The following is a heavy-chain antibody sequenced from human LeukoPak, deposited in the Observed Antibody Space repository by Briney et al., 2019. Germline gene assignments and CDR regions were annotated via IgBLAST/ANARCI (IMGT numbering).Heavy chain of an antibody. CDR2: IDASGDTT. V-gene: IGHV3-23*01. CDR3: AKDFWVVTAIHGAFDI. Sequence: PGGSLRLSCAASGFIFRNYGMGWVRQVPGKGLEWVSSIDASGDTTHYADSVKGRFTTSRDNSKNTLYLQMNSLRAEDTAVDYCAKDFWVVTAIHGAFDIWGQGTMVTVSS. D-gene: IGHD2-21*02. CDR1: GFIFRNYG. J-gene: IGHJ3*02.